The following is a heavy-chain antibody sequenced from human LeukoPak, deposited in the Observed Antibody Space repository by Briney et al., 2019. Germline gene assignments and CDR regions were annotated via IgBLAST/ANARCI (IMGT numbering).Heavy chain of an antibody. CDR2: ITSSGSTI. Sequence: GGSPRLSCAASGFTFSSYEMNWVRQAPGKGLEWVSYITSSGSTIYYADSVKGRFTIYRDNAKNSLYLQMNSLRAEHTAVYYCAELGITMIGGVWGKGTTVTISS. CDR1: GFTFSSYE. D-gene: IGHD3-10*02. J-gene: IGHJ6*04. V-gene: IGHV3-48*03. CDR3: AELGITMIGGV.